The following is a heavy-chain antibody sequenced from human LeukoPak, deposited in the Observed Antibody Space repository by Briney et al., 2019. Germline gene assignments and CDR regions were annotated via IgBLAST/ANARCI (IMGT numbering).Heavy chain of an antibody. Sequence: GGSLRLSCAASGFTFSTFEMHWVRQAPGKGLEWVAVISYDENNKYYADSVKGRFTISRDNSKNTLYLQMNSLRAEDTAVCYCAKAMLGGEGLPYYFDYWGQGTLVTVSS. CDR1: GFTFSTFE. D-gene: IGHD3-16*01. CDR2: ISYDENNK. CDR3: AKAMLGGEGLPYYFDY. V-gene: IGHV3-30-3*01. J-gene: IGHJ4*02.